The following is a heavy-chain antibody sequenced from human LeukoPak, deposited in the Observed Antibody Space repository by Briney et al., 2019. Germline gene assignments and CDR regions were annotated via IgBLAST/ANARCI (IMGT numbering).Heavy chain of an antibody. CDR2: VNHEGDP. CDR3: ARGSNYVSDYYFDV. D-gene: IGHD4-11*01. J-gene: IGHJ6*03. Sequence: KPSETLSLTCAVYGVSLRGYYWSWIRQSPEKGLEWIGEVNHEGDPIYSPSLKSRLTVSVDMSKNQFSLNLRSVTAADTAVYFCARGSNYVSDYYFDVRGKGTTVIVSS. V-gene: IGHV4-34*01. CDR1: GVSLRGYY.